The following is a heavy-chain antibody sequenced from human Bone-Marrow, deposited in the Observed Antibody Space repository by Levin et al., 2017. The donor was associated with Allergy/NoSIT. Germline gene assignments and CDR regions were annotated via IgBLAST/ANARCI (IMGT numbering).Heavy chain of an antibody. CDR3: AKSCIGGSGSYYSSLRFDY. D-gene: IGHD3-10*01. J-gene: IGHJ4*02. V-gene: IGHV3-30*18. CDR1: GFTFSSYG. Sequence: GGSLRLSCAASGFTFSSYGMHWVRQAPGKGLEWVAVISYDGSNKYYADSVKGRFTISRDNSKNTLYLQMNSLRAEDTAVYYCAKSCIGGSGSYYSSLRFDYWGQGTLVTVSS. CDR2: ISYDGSNK.